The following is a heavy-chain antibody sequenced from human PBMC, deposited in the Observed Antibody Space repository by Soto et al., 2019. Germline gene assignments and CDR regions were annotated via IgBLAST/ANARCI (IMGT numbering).Heavy chain of an antibody. V-gene: IGHV3-21*01. CDR2: ISSSSSYI. CDR3: ARDGYSYVSPYYGMDV. D-gene: IGHD5-18*01. J-gene: IGHJ6*02. Sequence: PGGSLRLSYAASGFTFSSYSMNWVRQAPGKGLEWVSSISSSSSYIYYADSVKGRFTISRDNAKNSLYLQMNSLRAEDTAVYYCARDGYSYVSPYYGMDVWGQGTTVTVSS. CDR1: GFTFSSYS.